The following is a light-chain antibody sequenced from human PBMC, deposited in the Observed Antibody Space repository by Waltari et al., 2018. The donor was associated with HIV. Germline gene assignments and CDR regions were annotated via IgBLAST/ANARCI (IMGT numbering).Light chain of an antibody. V-gene: IGKV1-39*01. J-gene: IGKJ1*01. Sequence: DIQTTQAPSSLSASVGDRVTITCRASQSISSYLNWYQQKPGLAPKLLIYAASSLQSGVPSRFSGSGSGTDFTLTISSLQPEDFAIYYCQQSYSSWTFGQGTKVEIK. CDR1: QSISSY. CDR2: AAS. CDR3: QQSYSSWT.